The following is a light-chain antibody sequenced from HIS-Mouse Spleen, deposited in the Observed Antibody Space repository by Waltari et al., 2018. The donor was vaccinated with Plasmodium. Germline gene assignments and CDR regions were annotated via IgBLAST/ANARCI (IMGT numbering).Light chain of an antibody. CDR2: QDS. V-gene: IGLV3-1*01. Sequence: SYELTQPPSVSVSPGPTASLTCSGDKLGGTYDWWYQQKPGQSPVLVIDQDSKRPPGIPERFSGSNSGNTATLTISGTQAMDEADYYCQAWDSSTDYVFGTGTKVTVL. CDR3: QAWDSSTDYV. CDR1: KLGGTY. J-gene: IGLJ1*01.